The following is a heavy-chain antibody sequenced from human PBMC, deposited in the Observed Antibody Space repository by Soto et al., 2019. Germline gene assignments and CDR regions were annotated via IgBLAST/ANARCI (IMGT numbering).Heavy chain of an antibody. CDR2: FDPEDGET. J-gene: IGHJ6*02. Sequence: ASVKVSCKVSGYTLTELSMHWVRQAPGKGLEWMGGFDPEDGETIYAQKFQGRVTMTEDTSTDTTYMELSSLRSDDTAIYYCTREGSAPYYYYGMDAWGQGTTVTVSS. V-gene: IGHV1-24*01. CDR3: TREGSAPYYYYGMDA. CDR1: GYTLTELS. D-gene: IGHD3-10*01.